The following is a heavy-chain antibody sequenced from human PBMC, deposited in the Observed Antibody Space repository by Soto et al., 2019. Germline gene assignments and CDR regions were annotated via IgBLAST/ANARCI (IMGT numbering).Heavy chain of an antibody. CDR2: IYYSGST. Sequence: QVQLQESGPGLVKPSQTLSLTCTVSGGSISSGDYYWSWIRQPPGKGLEWIGYIYYSGSTYYNPSLKSRVTISGDTSKNQFSLKLGCVTAADTAVYYCARGLTTVTTYYYYGMDVWGQGTTVTGSS. D-gene: IGHD4-17*01. V-gene: IGHV4-30-4*01. CDR3: ARGLTTVTTYYYYGMDV. J-gene: IGHJ6*02. CDR1: GGSISSGDYY.